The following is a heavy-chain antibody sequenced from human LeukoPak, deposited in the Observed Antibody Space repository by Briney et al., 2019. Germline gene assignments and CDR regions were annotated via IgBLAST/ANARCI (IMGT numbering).Heavy chain of an antibody. J-gene: IGHJ4*02. D-gene: IGHD2-15*01. CDR2: IIPILGIA. CDR3: AKPDIVVVVAATPAPWYY. V-gene: IGHV1-69*04. CDR1: GGTFSSYA. Sequence: ASVKVSCKASGGTFSSYAISWVRQAPGQGLEWMGRIIPILGIANYAQKFQGRVTITADKSTSTAYMELSSLRAEDTAVYYCAKPDIVVVVAATPAPWYYWGQGTLVTVSS.